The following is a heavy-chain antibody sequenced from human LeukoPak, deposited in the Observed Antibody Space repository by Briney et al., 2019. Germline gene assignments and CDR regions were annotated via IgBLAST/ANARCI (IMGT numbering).Heavy chain of an antibody. CDR1: GGSLSGFY. J-gene: IGHJ5*02. CDR2: INHSGTT. V-gene: IGHV4-34*01. CDR3: ARASSFDKTTRWNPAYFGP. Sequence: SETLSPTCAVHGGSLSGFYWSWIRQPPGKGLEWIGEINHSGTTNYNPSLKSRVTISVDTSKNQVSLDLASVTAADTAVYYCARASSFDKTTRWNPAYFGPWGPGSLVTVAS. D-gene: IGHD1-1*01.